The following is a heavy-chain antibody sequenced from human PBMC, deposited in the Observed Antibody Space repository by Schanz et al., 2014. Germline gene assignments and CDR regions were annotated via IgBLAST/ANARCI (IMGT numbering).Heavy chain of an antibody. D-gene: IGHD3-3*01. J-gene: IGHJ4*02. CDR2: IAGDGGGP. V-gene: IGHV3-23*01. CDR3: ARGSGTFDS. Sequence: EVQMLESGGGLVQPGGSLRLSCVASGFTFRRYGMSWVRQAPGKGLEWVSVIAGDGGGPNYVDSVKGRFTISRDNSDNTLALQMNNMRAEDTAVYYCARGSGTFDSWGQGTLVTVSS. CDR1: GFTFRRYG.